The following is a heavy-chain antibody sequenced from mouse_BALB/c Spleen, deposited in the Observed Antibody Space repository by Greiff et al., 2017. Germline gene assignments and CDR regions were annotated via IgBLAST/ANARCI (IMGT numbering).Heavy chain of an antibody. V-gene: IGHV1-15*01. Sequence: QVQLQQSGAELVRPGASVTLSCKASGYTFTDYEMHWVKHTPVHGLEWIGAIDPETGGTAYNQKFKGKATLTADKSSSTAYMELRSLTSEDSAVYYCTRGAMDYWGQGTSVTVSS. CDR2: IDPETGGT. CDR1: GYTFTDYE. CDR3: TRGAMDY. J-gene: IGHJ4*01.